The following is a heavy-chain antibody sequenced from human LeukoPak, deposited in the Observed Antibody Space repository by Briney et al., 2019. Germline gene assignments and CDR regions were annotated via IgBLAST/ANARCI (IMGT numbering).Heavy chain of an antibody. D-gene: IGHD2-8*01. CDR3: ARGSFEVYALFDY. CDR1: GGTFSSYA. Sequence: GSSVNVSCKASGGTFSSYAISWVRQAPGQGLEWMGGIIPIFGTTNYAQKLQGRVTITADESTSTAYMELSSLRSEDTAVYYCARGSFEVYALFDYWGQGTLVTVSS. CDR2: IIPIFGTT. J-gene: IGHJ4*02. V-gene: IGHV1-69*01.